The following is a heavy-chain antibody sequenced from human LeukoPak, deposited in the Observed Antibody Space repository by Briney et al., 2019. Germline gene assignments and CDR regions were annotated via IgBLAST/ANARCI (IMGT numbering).Heavy chain of an antibody. D-gene: IGHD7-27*01. CDR3: AIQPWGSGNNWYFDL. CDR1: GFTFSDHF. Sequence: PGGSLRLSCAASGFTFSDHFMDWVRQAPGKGLEWVGRIRNKDNRYTTEYAASVKGRFTISRDDSKNSLYLQMNSLKTEDTAVYYCAIQPWGSGNNWYFDLWGRGTLVTVSS. CDR2: IRNKDNRYTT. V-gene: IGHV3-72*01. J-gene: IGHJ2*01.